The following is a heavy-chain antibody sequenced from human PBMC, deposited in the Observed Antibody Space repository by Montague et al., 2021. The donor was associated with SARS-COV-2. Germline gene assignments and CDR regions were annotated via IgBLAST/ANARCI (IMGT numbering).Heavy chain of an antibody. J-gene: IGHJ4*02. CDR3: ARDRDLSSWDY. CDR2: N. Sequence: NEYAVSVKSRITINPDTSKNQFSLQLNSVTPEDTAMYYCARDRDLSSWDYLGQGTLVTVSS. V-gene: IGHV6-1*01. D-gene: IGHD6-13*01.